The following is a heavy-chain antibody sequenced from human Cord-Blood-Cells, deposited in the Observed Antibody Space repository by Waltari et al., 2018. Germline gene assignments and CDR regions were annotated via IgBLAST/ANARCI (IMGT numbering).Heavy chain of an antibody. J-gene: IGHJ4*02. Sequence: QVQLVQSGAEVKKPGASVKVSCKASGYTFTGYYMHWVRQARGQGLEWMGGVNTNSCGTNNAQKLQGRVTMTRDTAISTAYMSLSMLRSDDTAVYYCARGWGGTPFDYWGQGTVVTVAS. CDR2: VNTNSCGT. CDR3: ARGWGGTPFDY. D-gene: IGHD3-10*01. V-gene: IGHV1-2*02. CDR1: GYTFTGYY.